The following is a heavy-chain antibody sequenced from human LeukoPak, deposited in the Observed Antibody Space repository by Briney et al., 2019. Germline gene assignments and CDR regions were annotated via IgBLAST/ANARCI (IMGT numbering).Heavy chain of an antibody. J-gene: IGHJ6*02. V-gene: IGHV4-59*08. Sequence: SETLSLTCAVYGGSFSGYYWSWIRQPPGKGLEWIGYIYYSGSTNYNPSLKSRVTISVDTSKNQFSLKLSSVTAADTAVYYCARRDFYYYGMDVWGQGTTVTVSS. CDR2: IYYSGST. CDR1: GGSFSGYY. D-gene: IGHD2-21*01. CDR3: ARRDFYYYGMDV.